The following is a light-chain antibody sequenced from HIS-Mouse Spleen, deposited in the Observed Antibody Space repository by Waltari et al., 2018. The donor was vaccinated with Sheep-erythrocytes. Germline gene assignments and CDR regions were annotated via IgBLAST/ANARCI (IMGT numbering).Light chain of an antibody. V-gene: IGLV2-14*03. CDR2: DVR. CDR3: SSYTSSSTLVV. Sequence: QSALTQPASVSGSPGQSITISCTGTSSDVGGYNYVSWYQQHPGKAPKLMIYDVRNRPSEVANRCAGSKSGNTASLTISGLQAEDEADYYCSSYTSSSTLVVFGGGTKLTVL. CDR1: SSDVGGYNY. J-gene: IGLJ2*01.